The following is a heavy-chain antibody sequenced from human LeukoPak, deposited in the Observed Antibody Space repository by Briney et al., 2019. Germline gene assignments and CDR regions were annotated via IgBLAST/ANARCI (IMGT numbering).Heavy chain of an antibody. D-gene: IGHD1-1*01. Sequence: GGSLRLSCSASGFTFSNYAMHWVRQSPGKGPEYVSAISTTGGSTYYADSVKGRFTISRDNSKNTLYLQMSSLTAEDTAVYYCARQPDYWGQGTLVTVSS. CDR1: GFTFSNYA. CDR2: ISTTGGST. V-gene: IGHV3-64D*06. J-gene: IGHJ4*02. CDR3: ARQPDY.